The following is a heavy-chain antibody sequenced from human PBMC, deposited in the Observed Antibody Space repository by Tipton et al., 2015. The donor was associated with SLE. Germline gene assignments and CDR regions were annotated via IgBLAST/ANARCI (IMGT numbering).Heavy chain of an antibody. D-gene: IGHD6-19*01. J-gene: IGHJ3*02. CDR2: IYYSGST. CDR1: GGSISSSSYY. Sequence: TLSLTCTVSGGSISSSSYYWGWIRQPPGKGLEWIGSIYYSGSTHYNPSLKSRVTISVDTSKNQFSLKLSSVTAADTAVYYCASCIAVADAFDIWGQGTMVTVSS. CDR3: ASCIAVADAFDI. V-gene: IGHV4-39*07.